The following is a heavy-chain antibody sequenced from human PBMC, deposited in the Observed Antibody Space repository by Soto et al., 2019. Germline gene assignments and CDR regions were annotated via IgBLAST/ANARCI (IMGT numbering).Heavy chain of an antibody. V-gene: IGHV4-59*01. CDR2: VYHTGST. CDR3: ARRTDTPTWLDT. CDR1: GGSINNYY. J-gene: IGHJ5*02. Sequence: QVQLQESGPGLVKPSETLSLTCTVSGGSINNYYWTWIRQPPGKGLEWIGYVYHTGSTNYNPSLKGRVSISIDTSKNQFSLKLSAVTAADTAVYYCARRTDTPTWLDTWGQGALVTVSS. D-gene: IGHD1-1*01.